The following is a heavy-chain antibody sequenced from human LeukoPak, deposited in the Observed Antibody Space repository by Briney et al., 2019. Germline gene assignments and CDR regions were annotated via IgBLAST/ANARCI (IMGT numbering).Heavy chain of an antibody. CDR3: AKDKTSNYPTYYFDY. V-gene: IGHV3-23*01. D-gene: IGHD4-11*01. CDR1: GFTFSAYA. J-gene: IGHJ4*02. Sequence: GGSLRLSCAASGFTFSAYALSWVRQAPGKGLEWVSGLTGSGGSTYYADSVMGRFTISRDNSKNTLYLQMNSLRAEDTAIYFCAKDKTSNYPTYYFDYWGQGTLVTVSS. CDR2: LTGSGGST.